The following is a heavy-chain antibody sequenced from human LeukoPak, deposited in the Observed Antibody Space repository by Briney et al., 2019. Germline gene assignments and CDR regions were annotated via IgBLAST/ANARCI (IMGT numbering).Heavy chain of an antibody. V-gene: IGHV3-30*02. CDR1: GFTFSSYG. Sequence: GGSLRLSCAASGFTFSSYGMHWVRQAPGKGLEWVAFIRYDGSNKYYADSVKGRFTISRDNSKNTLYLQMNSLRAEDTAVYYCAKGASPHVWGSDYWGQGTLVTVSS. D-gene: IGHD3-16*01. CDR2: IRYDGSNK. J-gene: IGHJ4*02. CDR3: AKGASPHVWGSDY.